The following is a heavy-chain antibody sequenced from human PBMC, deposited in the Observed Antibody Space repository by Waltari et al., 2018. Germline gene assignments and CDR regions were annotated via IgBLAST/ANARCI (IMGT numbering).Heavy chain of an antibody. J-gene: IGHJ3*02. CDR3: ARGRLNGFDI. CDR2: TYYRSKWYN. CDR1: GDSVSSNSVV. V-gene: IGHV6-1*01. Sequence: QVQLQQSGPGLVKPSQTLSLTCAISGDSVSSNSVVWNWIRQSPSRGLEWLGRTYYRSKWYNDDAVSVKRRIPINPDTSKNHFSRQLNSVTPEDTAGYYCARGRLNGFDIWGQGTMVTVSS.